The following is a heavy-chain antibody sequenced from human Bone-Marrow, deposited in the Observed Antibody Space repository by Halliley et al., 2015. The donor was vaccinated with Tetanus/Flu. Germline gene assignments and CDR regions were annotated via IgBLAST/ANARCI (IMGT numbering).Heavy chain of an antibody. CDR3: ATFEFSSSGFDY. V-gene: IGHV5-51*01. D-gene: IGHD2-15*01. Sequence: EWMGIVFPADSDIKYSPSFQGRVTISADKSISPAYLQWNSLRASDTAIYYCATFEFSSSGFDYWGQGTPVTVSS. J-gene: IGHJ4*02. CDR2: VFPADSDI.